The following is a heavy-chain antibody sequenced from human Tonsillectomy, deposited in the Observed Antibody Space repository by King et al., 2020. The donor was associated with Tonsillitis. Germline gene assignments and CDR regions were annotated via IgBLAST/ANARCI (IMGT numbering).Heavy chain of an antibody. J-gene: IGHJ6*03. D-gene: IGHD5-12*01. CDR1: GFTFSNAW. CDR2: IKSKTDGGTT. V-gene: IGHV3-15*01. CDR3: ANSGYDWGLYYYMDV. Sequence: VQLVESGGGLVKPGGSLRLSCAASGFTFSNAWMSWVRQAPGKGLEWVGRIKSKTDGGTTDYAAPVKGRFTISRDDSKNTLYLQMNSLKTEDTAVYYCANSGYDWGLYYYMDVWGKGTTVTVSS.